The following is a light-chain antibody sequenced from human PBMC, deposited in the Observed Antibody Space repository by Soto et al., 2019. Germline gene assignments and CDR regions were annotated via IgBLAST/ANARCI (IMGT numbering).Light chain of an antibody. Sequence: QSALTQPASVSGSPGQSITISCTGTSSDVGGYNYVSWYQQHPGKAPKLMIYEVSNRPSGVSNRFSGSKSGNTASLTISGLQAEDEADYYYSSYTGRSTLVFGGGTKVTVL. J-gene: IGLJ2*01. CDR3: SSYTGRSTLV. CDR1: SSDVGGYNY. CDR2: EVS. V-gene: IGLV2-14*01.